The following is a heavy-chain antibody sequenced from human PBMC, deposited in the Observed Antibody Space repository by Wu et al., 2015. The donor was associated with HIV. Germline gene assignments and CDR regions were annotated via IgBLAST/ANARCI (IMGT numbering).Heavy chain of an antibody. CDR3: ARDQNFGSGIVRGPPYNLDS. CDR2: MNPNSGNT. CDR1: GYTFTSYG. V-gene: IGHV1-8*02. D-gene: IGHD3-10*01. Sequence: QVQLAQLGVEVRKPGASVKVSCKASGYTFTSYGINWVRQATGQGLEWMGWMNPNSGNTGYAQKFQGRVSLSTDTSINTVYLELSRLRSDDTAMYYCARDQNFGSGIVRGPPYNLDSWGQGTLVTVSS. J-gene: IGHJ4*02.